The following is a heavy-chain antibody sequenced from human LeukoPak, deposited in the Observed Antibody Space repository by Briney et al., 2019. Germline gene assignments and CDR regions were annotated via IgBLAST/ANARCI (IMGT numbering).Heavy chain of an antibody. CDR2: INSDGSIT. D-gene: IGHD3-16*02. V-gene: IGHV3-74*01. J-gene: IGHJ4*02. CDR1: GFTFTTYW. Sequence: GGSLRLSCAASGFTFTTYWMHWVRQAPGKGLVWVSHINSDGSITSYADSVKGRFTISRDNAKNSLYLQMNSLRAEDAALYYCAKVSLRLGELSSFDYWGQGTLVTVSS. CDR3: AKVSLRLGELSSFDY.